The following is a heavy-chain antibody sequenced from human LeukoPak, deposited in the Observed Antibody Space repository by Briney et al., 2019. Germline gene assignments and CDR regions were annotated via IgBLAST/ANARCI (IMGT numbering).Heavy chain of an antibody. J-gene: IGHJ6*02. Sequence: SETLSLTCAVYGGSFSGYYWSWIRQPPGKGLEWIGEINHSGSTNYNPSLKSRGTISVDTSKNQFSLKLSSVTAADTAVYYCARLAYYYNSSGYYGSYGMDVWAKGPRSPSP. CDR3: ARLAYYYNSSGYYGSYGMDV. CDR1: GGSFSGYY. CDR2: INHSGST. V-gene: IGHV4-34*01. D-gene: IGHD3-22*01.